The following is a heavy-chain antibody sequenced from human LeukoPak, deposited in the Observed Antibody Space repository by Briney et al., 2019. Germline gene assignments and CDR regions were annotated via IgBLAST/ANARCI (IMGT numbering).Heavy chain of an antibody. J-gene: IGHJ4*02. CDR3: AKDSSSWFFDY. V-gene: IGHV3-33*06. CDR2: IWYDGSNK. Sequence: LAGGSLRLSCAASGFTFSSYGMHWVRQAPGKGREWVAVIWYDGSNKYYADSVKGRFTISRDNSKNTLYLQMNSLRAEDTAVYYCAKDSSSWFFDYWGQGTLVTVSS. CDR1: GFTFSSYG. D-gene: IGHD6-13*01.